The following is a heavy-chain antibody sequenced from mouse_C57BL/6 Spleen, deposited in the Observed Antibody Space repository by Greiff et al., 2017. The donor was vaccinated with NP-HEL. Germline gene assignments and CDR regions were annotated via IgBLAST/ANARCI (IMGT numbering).Heavy chain of an antibody. CDR3: ASGTTVVEGFAY. J-gene: IGHJ3*01. CDR2: IYPGSGST. CDR1: GYTFTSYW. Sequence: QVQLQQPGAELVKPGASVKMSCKASGYTFTSYWITWVKQRPGQGLEWIGDIYPGSGSTNYNEKFKSKATLTVDTSSSTAYMQLSSLTSEDSAVYYGASGTTVVEGFAYWGQGTLVTVSA. V-gene: IGHV1-55*01. D-gene: IGHD1-1*01.